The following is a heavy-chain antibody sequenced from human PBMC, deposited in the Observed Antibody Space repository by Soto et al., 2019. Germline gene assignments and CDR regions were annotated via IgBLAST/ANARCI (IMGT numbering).Heavy chain of an antibody. J-gene: IGHJ6*02. Sequence: EVQLVESGGGLVKPGWSLRLSCVGSGFTFNKAWMSWVRQAPGKGLEGVGRIKSAAEGGTTNYAAPVKGRFTVSRDDSKNTFYLQMNSLKTEDTAVYYCTTDEGSGQGYKYGIDVWGQGTTVTVSS. V-gene: IGHV3-15*01. CDR1: GFTFNKAW. D-gene: IGHD3-10*01. CDR2: IKSAAEGGTT. CDR3: TTDEGSGQGYKYGIDV.